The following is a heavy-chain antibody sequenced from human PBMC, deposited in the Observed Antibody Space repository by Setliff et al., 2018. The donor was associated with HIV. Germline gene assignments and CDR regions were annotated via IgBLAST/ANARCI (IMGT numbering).Heavy chain of an antibody. V-gene: IGHV4-38-2*02. Sequence: PSETLSLTCAVSGYSIRSGYYWGWIRQPPGKGLEWIGTIYHSGSTYYNPSLKSRVTLSVDTSKNQFSLKLISVTAADTAVYYCAREAAPLDTTRKYYFDYWGQGTLVTVSS. D-gene: IGHD5-18*01. CDR3: AREAAPLDTTRKYYFDY. CDR1: GYSIRSGYY. CDR2: IYHSGST. J-gene: IGHJ4*02.